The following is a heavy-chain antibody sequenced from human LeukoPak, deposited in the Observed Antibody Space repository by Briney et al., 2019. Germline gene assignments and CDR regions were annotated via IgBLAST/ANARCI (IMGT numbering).Heavy chain of an antibody. CDR1: GFTFSSYS. CDR3: ARGRIAVAGRFDY. CDR2: ISSSSSYI. J-gene: IGHJ4*02. V-gene: IGHV3-21*01. Sequence: GGSLRLSCAASGFTFSSYSMNWVRQAPGKGLEWVSSISSSSSYIYYADSVKGRFTIPRDNAKNSLYLQMNSLRAEDTAVYYCARGRIAVAGRFDYWGQGTLVTVSS. D-gene: IGHD6-19*01.